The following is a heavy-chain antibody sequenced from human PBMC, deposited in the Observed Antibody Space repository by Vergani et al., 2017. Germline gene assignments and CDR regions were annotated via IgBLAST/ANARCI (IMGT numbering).Heavy chain of an antibody. Sequence: QVQLQESGPGLVKPPGTLSLTCAVSGGSISSSNWWSWVRQPPGKGLEWIGEIYHSGSTNYNPSLKSRVTISVDTSKNQFSLKLSSVTAADTAVYYCARGIMTTVTTRYFDYWGQGTLVTVSS. CDR1: GGSISSSNW. CDR2: IYHSGST. D-gene: IGHD4-11*01. CDR3: ARGIMTTVTTRYFDY. J-gene: IGHJ4*02. V-gene: IGHV4-4*03.